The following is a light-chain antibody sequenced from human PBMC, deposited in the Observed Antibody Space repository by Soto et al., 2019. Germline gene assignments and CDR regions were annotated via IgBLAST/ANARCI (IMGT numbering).Light chain of an antibody. CDR1: QGIRNF. Sequence: DIPMTQSPPSLSASVGDRVTITCRASQGIRNFVAWYQQIPGKAPKLLIYAASTLQSGVPSRFSGSGSGTDFTLTINSLQHEDVATYSCQKYSSVPVFGPGTKVEIK. J-gene: IGKJ3*01. CDR3: QKYSSVPV. V-gene: IGKV1-27*01. CDR2: AAS.